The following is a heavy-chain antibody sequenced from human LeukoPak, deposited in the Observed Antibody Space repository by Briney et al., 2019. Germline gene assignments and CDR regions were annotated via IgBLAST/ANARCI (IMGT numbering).Heavy chain of an antibody. Sequence: GGSLGLSCAASGFTFSSYAMSWVRQAPGKGLEWVSAISGSGGSTYYADSVKGRFTISRDNSKNTLYLQMNSLRAEDTAVYYCAKAGSYDILTGYYHDAFDIWGQGTMVTVSS. CDR1: GFTFSSYA. V-gene: IGHV3-23*01. D-gene: IGHD3-9*01. CDR3: AKAGSYDILTGYYHDAFDI. CDR2: ISGSGGST. J-gene: IGHJ3*02.